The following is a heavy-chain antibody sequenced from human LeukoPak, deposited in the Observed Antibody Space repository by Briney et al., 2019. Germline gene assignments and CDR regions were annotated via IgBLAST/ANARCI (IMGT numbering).Heavy chain of an antibody. J-gene: IGHJ4*02. CDR2: IYYSGST. Sequence: SETLSLTCTVSGGSISSYYWSWIRQPPGKGLEWIGYIYYSGSTNYNPSLKSRVTISVDTSKNQFSLKLSSVTAADTAVYYCARADSSGWYRVYWGQGTLATVSS. CDR1: GGSISSYY. CDR3: ARADSSGWYRVY. D-gene: IGHD6-19*01. V-gene: IGHV4-59*01.